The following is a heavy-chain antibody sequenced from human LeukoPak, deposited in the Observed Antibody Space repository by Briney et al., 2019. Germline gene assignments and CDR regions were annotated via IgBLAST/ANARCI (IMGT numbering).Heavy chain of an antibody. D-gene: IGHD4-11*01. CDR3: AREAYRRTVTTADDAFDI. CDR2: INPNSGGT. J-gene: IGHJ3*02. V-gene: IGHV1-2*04. Sequence: ASVKVSCKASGYTFTGYYMHWVRQAPGQGLEWMGWINPNSGGTNYAQKFQGWVTMTRDTSISTAYMELRSLRSDDTAVYYCAREAYRRTVTTADDAFDIWGQGTMVTVSS. CDR1: GYTFTGYY.